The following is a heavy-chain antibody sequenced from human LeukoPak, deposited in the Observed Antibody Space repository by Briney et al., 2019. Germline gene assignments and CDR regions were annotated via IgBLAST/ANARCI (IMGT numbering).Heavy chain of an antibody. D-gene: IGHD1-26*01. CDR2: IKEDGSEK. CDR1: GFTFSTYW. V-gene: IGHV3-7*01. CDR3: ARTPLVGAIGY. Sequence: PGGSLRLSCAASGFTFSTYWMSWVRQAPGKGLECVANIKEDGSEKYYVDSVKGRFTISRDNSKNTVYLQMNSLRAEDTAVYYCARTPLVGAIGYWGQGTLVTVSS. J-gene: IGHJ4*02.